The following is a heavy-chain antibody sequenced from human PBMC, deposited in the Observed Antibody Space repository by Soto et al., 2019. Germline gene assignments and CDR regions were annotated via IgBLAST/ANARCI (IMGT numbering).Heavy chain of an antibody. D-gene: IGHD5-18*01. J-gene: IGHJ4*02. V-gene: IGHV1-18*01. CDR3: APHTLDTGMPSGY. Sequence: ASVNVSCKASGYTFTNYGVSWVRQAPVQGLEWMGWIGGYKGNTNYAQKLQGRVTLTTDSSTSTAYMELRSLRFDDTAVYYCAPHTLDTGMPSGYWGQGTLVTVSS. CDR1: GYTFTNYG. CDR2: IGGYKGNT.